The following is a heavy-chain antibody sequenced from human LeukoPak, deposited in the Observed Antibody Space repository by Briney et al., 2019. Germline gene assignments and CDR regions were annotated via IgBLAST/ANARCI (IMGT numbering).Heavy chain of an antibody. J-gene: IGHJ5*02. D-gene: IGHD2-15*01. CDR2: IFHSGST. Sequence: PSETLSLTCAVSSGSIFSSNWWSWVRQPPGKGLEWIGQIFHSGSTSYSPSLKSRVTISVDKSKNQFSLKLTSVTAADTAVYYCARAYCSGGSCYGNWFDPWGQGTLVTVSS. CDR1: SGSIFSSNW. CDR3: ARAYCSGGSCYGNWFDP. V-gene: IGHV4-4*02.